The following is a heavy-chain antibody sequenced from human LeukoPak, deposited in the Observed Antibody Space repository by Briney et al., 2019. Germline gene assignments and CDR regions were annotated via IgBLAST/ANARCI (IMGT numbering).Heavy chain of an antibody. Sequence: GGSLRLSCAASGFTFSSYSMNWVRQAPGKGLEWVSYISSSSSTIYYADSVKGRFTISRDNAKNSLYLQMNSLRAEDTAVFYCATDCSGGSCYPIFDYWGQGTLVTVSS. J-gene: IGHJ4*02. CDR3: ATDCSGGSCYPIFDY. V-gene: IGHV3-48*01. D-gene: IGHD2-15*01. CDR2: ISSSSSTI. CDR1: GFTFSSYS.